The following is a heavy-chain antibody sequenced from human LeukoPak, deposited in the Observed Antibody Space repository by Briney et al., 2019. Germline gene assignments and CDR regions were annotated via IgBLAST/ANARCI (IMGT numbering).Heavy chain of an antibody. CDR3: AKGIVGITLRVGFDY. CDR1: GFTFSSFA. J-gene: IGHJ4*02. V-gene: IGHV3-23*01. D-gene: IGHD1-26*01. CDR2: ISGSGGTT. Sequence: PGGSLRLSCAASGFTFSSFAMSWFRQAPGKGLEWVSSISGSGGTTYYADSVKGRFTISRDNSKNTLYLQMNSLSAEDTAVYYCAKGIVGITLRVGFDYWGQGTLVAVSS.